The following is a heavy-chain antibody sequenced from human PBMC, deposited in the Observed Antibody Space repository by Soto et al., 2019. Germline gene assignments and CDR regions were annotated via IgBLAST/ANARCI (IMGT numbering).Heavy chain of an antibody. Sequence: EVHLLESGGGWVQPGGSLRLSCAASEFTFNIFDMSWVRQAPGKGLEWVSMISDSGDRTYYAGSVRGRFTMSRDNSKNTVYLQMDILRAEDTAIYYCVKGGWLDYWGQGTLVTVSS. CDR3: VKGGWLDY. V-gene: IGHV3-23*01. CDR2: ISDSGDRT. J-gene: IGHJ4*02. D-gene: IGHD5-12*01. CDR1: EFTFNIFD.